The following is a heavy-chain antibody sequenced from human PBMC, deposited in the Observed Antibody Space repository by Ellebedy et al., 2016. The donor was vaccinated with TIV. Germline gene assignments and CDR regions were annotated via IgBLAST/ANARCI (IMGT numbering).Heavy chain of an antibody. CDR3: VHIVVVTATGY. CDR2: LRSNANNYAT. D-gene: IGHD2-21*02. J-gene: IGHJ4*02. CDR1: EFTFSGSA. Sequence: GESLKISCAASEFTFSGSAMHWVRQASGKGLERVGRLRSNANNYATAYAASVKGRFTIYRDDSKNTAYLQMNSLKTEDTAVYYCVHIVVVTATGYWGQGTLVTVSS. V-gene: IGHV3-73*01.